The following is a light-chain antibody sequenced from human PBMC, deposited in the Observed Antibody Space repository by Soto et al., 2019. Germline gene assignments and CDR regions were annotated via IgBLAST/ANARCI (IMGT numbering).Light chain of an antibody. CDR1: QSVSSN. J-gene: IGKJ1*01. Sequence: EIVMTQSPATLSLSPGERATLSCRASQSVSSNLAWYQQKPGQAPRLLIYGASTRATGIPARFSGSGSGTDFTLTISSLQSEDFAVYYCQQYNSWPPWTFGQGTKVEIK. V-gene: IGKV3-15*01. CDR3: QQYNSWPPWT. CDR2: GAS.